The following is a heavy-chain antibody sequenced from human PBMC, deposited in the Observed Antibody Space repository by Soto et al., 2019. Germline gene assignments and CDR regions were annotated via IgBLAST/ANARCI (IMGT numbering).Heavy chain of an antibody. V-gene: IGHV3-23*01. D-gene: IGHD3-3*01. J-gene: IGHJ5*02. Sequence: PGGSLRLSCAASGFTFSTYAMSWVRQAPGKGLEWVSGISGSGGSTYYADSVKGRFTISRDNSKNTLYLQMNSLRAEDTAVYYCAREVYYDFWSSYGTWGQGTLVTVSS. CDR3: AREVYYDFWSSYGT. CDR1: GFTFSTYA. CDR2: ISGSGGST.